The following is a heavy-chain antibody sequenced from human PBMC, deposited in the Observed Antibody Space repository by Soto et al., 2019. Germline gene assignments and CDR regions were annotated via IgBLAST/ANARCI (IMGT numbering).Heavy chain of an antibody. Sequence: EVQLVESGGGLVKPGGSLTLSCAASGFTFSSYTMNWVRQSPGKGLEWVSSISGSSSLINYAGSVKGRFTISRDNAKNSLFLQVNSLRAEDTAVYYCARDNGGYDPYYWYYGMDVWGQGTTVTVSS. J-gene: IGHJ6*02. V-gene: IGHV3-21*02. CDR2: ISGSSSLI. CDR3: ARDNGGYDPYYWYYGMDV. CDR1: GFTFSSYT. D-gene: IGHD5-12*01.